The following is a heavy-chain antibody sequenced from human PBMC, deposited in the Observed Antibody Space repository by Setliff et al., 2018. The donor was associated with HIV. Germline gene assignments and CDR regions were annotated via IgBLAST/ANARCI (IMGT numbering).Heavy chain of an antibody. CDR1: GYSLTELS. CDR3: APVSSGWFDP. CDR2: FDPDDGET. Sequence: PEASVKVSCKVSGYSLTELSMHWVRQAPGKGLEWMGGFDPDDGETVYAQQFQGRVTMTEDTSTDTAYMELTSLRSEDTAMYYCAPVSSGWFDPWGQGTLVTVSS. V-gene: IGHV1-24*01. D-gene: IGHD6-25*01. J-gene: IGHJ5*02.